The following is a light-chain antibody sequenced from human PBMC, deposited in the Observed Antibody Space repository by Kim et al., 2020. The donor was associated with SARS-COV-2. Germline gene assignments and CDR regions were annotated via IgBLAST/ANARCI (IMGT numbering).Light chain of an antibody. CDR2: DVT. CDR1: SSDVGGYDY. Sequence: QSALTQPASVSGSPGQSITICTGTSSDVGGYDYVSWFQQHPGKAPKLVIFDVTDRPSGVSNRFSGSKSGNTASLTISGLQAEDEADYYCSSYTSSDTLVFGGGTQLTVL. J-gene: IGLJ2*01. V-gene: IGLV2-14*03. CDR3: SSYTSSDTLV.